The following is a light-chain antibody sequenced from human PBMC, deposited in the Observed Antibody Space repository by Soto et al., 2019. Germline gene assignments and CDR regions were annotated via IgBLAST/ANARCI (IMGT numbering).Light chain of an antibody. Sequence: QSALTQPPSASGSPGQSVTISCAGTSSDVGGYNYVSWYQKHPGKAPKLLIYEVFQRPSGVPDRFSGSKSGDTASLTVSGLQAEDEADYYCWSYAGSNTVVFGGGTKLTVL. V-gene: IGLV2-8*01. CDR2: EVF. J-gene: IGLJ2*01. CDR1: SSDVGGYNY. CDR3: WSYAGSNTVV.